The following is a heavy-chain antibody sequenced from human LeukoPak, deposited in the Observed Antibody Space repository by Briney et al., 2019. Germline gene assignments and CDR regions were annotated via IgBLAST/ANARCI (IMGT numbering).Heavy chain of an antibody. CDR2: IKSKTDGGTT. Sequence: PGGSLRLSCAAPGFTFSNAWMSWVRQAPGKGLEWVGRIKSKTDGGTTDYAAPVKGRFTISRDNSKNTLYLQMNSLKTEDTAVYYCTTAGSGYYTGYFDYWGQGTLVTVSS. CDR1: GFTFSNAW. V-gene: IGHV3-15*01. D-gene: IGHD3-3*01. J-gene: IGHJ4*02. CDR3: TTAGSGYYTGYFDY.